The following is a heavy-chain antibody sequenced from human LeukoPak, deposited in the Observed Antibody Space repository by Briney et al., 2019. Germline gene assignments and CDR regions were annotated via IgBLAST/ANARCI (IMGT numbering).Heavy chain of an antibody. CDR1: GGSISSYY. J-gene: IGHJ5*02. CDR2: IYYSGST. V-gene: IGHV4-59*01. CDR3: ARGVGGWFGESNWFDP. D-gene: IGHD3-10*01. Sequence: PSGTLSLTCTVSGGSISSYYWSWIRQPPGKGLEWIGYIYYSGSTNYNPSLKSRVTISVDTSKNQFSLKLSSVTAADTAVYYCARGVGGWFGESNWFDPWGQGTLVTVSS.